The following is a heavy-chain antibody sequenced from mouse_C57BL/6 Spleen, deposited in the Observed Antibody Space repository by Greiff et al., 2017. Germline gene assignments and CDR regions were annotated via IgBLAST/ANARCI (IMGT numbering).Heavy chain of an antibody. CDR1: GFSLTSYG. J-gene: IGHJ4*01. Sequence: QVQLQQSGPGLVQPSQSLSITCTVSGFSLTSYGVHWVRQPPGKGLEWLGVIWSGGSTDYNAAFISRLSISKDNSTSQVFFKMNSLQADDTAIYYCAKNRAYDSNYNYAMDYWGQGTSVTVSS. CDR3: AKNRAYDSNYNYAMDY. D-gene: IGHD2-5*01. V-gene: IGHV2-4*01. CDR2: IWSGGST.